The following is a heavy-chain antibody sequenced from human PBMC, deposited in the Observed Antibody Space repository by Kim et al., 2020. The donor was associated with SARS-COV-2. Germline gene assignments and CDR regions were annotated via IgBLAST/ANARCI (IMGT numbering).Heavy chain of an antibody. J-gene: IGHJ4*02. CDR3: AREWDTAMVRPFDY. D-gene: IGHD5-18*01. CDR2: ISSSSSYI. V-gene: IGHV3-21*01. Sequence: GGSLRLSCAASGFTFSSYSMNWVRQAPGKGLEWVSSISSSSSYIYYADSVKGRFTISRDNAKNSLYLQMNSLRAEDTAVYYCAREWDTAMVRPFDYWGQGTLVTVSS. CDR1: GFTFSSYS.